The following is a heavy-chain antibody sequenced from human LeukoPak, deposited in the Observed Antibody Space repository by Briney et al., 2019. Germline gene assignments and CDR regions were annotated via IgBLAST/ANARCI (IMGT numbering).Heavy chain of an antibody. J-gene: IGHJ4*02. CDR1: GFTFSNSA. D-gene: IGHD3-9*01. Sequence: GGSLRLSCAASGFTFSNSAMHWVRQAPGKGLEWVAIISYDGSHKFYADSVKGRFTISRDTAKNTLYQQMNSLRAQDTAVYYCAREYYDILTGYLGDFDYWGQGTLVTVSS. CDR2: ISYDGSHK. CDR3: AREYYDILTGYLGDFDY. V-gene: IGHV3-30*04.